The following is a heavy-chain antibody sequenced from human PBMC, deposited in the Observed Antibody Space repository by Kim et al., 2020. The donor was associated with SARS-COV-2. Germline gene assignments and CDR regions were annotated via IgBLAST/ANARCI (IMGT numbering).Heavy chain of an antibody. CDR3: ARGLRIGYSSGWTSFDY. D-gene: IGHD6-19*01. CDR2: TYYRSKWYN. CDR1: GDSVSSNSAA. J-gene: IGHJ4*02. V-gene: IGHV6-1*01. Sequence: SQTLSLTCAISGDSVSSNSAAWNWIRQSPSRGLEWLGRTYYRSKWYNDYAVSVKSRITINPDTSKNQFSLQLNSVTPEDTAVYYCARGLRIGYSSGWTSFDYWGQGTLVTVSS.